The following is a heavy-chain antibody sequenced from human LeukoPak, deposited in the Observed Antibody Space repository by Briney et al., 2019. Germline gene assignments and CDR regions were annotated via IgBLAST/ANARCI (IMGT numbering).Heavy chain of an antibody. CDR1: GGSFSGYY. CDR3: ARGLTFYDFWSGYYTAPRSWFDH. D-gene: IGHD3-3*01. J-gene: IGHJ5*02. V-gene: IGHV4-34*01. Sequence: SETLSLTCAVYGGSFSGYYWSWIRQPPGKGLEWIGEINHSGSTNYNPSLKSRVTISVDTSKNQFSLKLSSVTAADTAVYYCARGLTFYDFWSGYYTAPRSWFDHWGQGTLVTVSS. CDR2: INHSGST.